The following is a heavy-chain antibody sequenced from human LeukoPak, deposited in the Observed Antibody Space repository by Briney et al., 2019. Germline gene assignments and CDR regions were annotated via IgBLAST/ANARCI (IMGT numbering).Heavy chain of an antibody. Sequence: SVKVSCKASGGTFSSYAISWVRQAPGQGLEWMGRIIPILGIANYAQKFQGRVTITADKSTSTAYMELSSLRSEDTAVYYCTRGGEYSASPGVDWGQGTLVTVSS. CDR2: IIPILGIA. CDR3: TRGGEYSASPGVD. V-gene: IGHV1-69*04. CDR1: GGTFSSYA. D-gene: IGHD2/OR15-2a*01. J-gene: IGHJ4*02.